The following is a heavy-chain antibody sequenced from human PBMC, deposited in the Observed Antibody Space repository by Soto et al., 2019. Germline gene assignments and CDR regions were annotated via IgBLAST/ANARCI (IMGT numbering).Heavy chain of an antibody. CDR1: GGTFSSYT. D-gene: IGHD6-6*01. CDR3: ARDQRIAARLYYYYYMDI. V-gene: IGHV1-69*08. Sequence: QVQLVQSGAEVKKPGSSVKVSCKASGGTFSSYTISWVRQAPGQGLEWMGRIIPILGIANYAQKFQGRVTTTADKSTSTAYMELSSLRSEDTAVYYCARDQRIAARLYYYYYMDIWGKGPRSPSP. CDR2: IIPILGIA. J-gene: IGHJ6*03.